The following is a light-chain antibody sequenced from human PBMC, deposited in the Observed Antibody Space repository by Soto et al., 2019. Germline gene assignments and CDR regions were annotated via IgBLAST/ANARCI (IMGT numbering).Light chain of an antibody. J-gene: IGKJ2*01. CDR2: GAS. CDR3: QQYNNWPPYT. Sequence: EIVMTQSPATLSVSPGERATLSCRASQSVSSNLAWYQQKPGQAPRLLIYGASTRATGIAARFSGSGSGTQFTLTISSLQSEDFAVYYCQQYNNWPPYTVGQGTKLEIK. V-gene: IGKV3D-15*01. CDR1: QSVSSN.